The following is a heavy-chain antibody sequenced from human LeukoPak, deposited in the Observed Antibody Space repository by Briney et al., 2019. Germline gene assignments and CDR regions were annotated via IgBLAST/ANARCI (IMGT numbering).Heavy chain of an antibody. Sequence: SETLSLTCAVYGGSFSGHYWSWIRLPPGKGLEWIAEINHSGRYNYNPSPKSRVTISVDTSKNQFSLTLSSVTAADTAVYYCARGGATPTVFPYWGQGTLVTVSS. CDR2: INHSGRY. D-gene: IGHD4-17*01. V-gene: IGHV4-34*01. J-gene: IGHJ4*02. CDR1: GGSFSGHY. CDR3: ARGGATPTVFPY.